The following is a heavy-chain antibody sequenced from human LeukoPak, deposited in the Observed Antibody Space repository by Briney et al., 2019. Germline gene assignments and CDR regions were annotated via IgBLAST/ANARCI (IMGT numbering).Heavy chain of an antibody. Sequence: ASVKVSCKVSGYTLTELSMHWVRQAPGEGLEWMGGFDPEDGETIYAQKFQGRVTMTEDTSTDTAYMELSSLRSEDTAVYYCATAAYYYDSSGYPPYYYYYGMDVWGQGTTVTVSS. CDR1: GYTLTELS. D-gene: IGHD3-22*01. V-gene: IGHV1-24*01. CDR3: ATAAYYYDSSGYPPYYYYYGMDV. J-gene: IGHJ6*02. CDR2: FDPEDGET.